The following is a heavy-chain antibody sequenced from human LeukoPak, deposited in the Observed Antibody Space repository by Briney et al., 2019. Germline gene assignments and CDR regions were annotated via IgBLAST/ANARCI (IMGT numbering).Heavy chain of an antibody. Sequence: GGSLRLSCAASGFTFNNYGMHWVRQARGKGLEWVAFIRYNGNNQYYADSVKGRFTISRDNSKNTLYLQMNSLKGDDTAVYYCAKDSAFYYIDVWGKGTTVIISS. CDR2: IRYNGNNQ. CDR3: AKDSAFYYIDV. J-gene: IGHJ6*03. D-gene: IGHD3-10*01. V-gene: IGHV3-30*02. CDR1: GFTFNNYG.